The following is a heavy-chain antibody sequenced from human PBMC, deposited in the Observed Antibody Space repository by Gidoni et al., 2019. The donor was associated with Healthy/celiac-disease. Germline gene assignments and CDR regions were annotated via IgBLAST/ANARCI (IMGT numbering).Heavy chain of an antibody. CDR3: ARDLVPAAIPHYYYYGMDV. Sequence: EVQLVESGGGLVKPGGSLRLSCAASGFTFSSYSMNWVRQAPGKGLEWVSSISSSSSYRYYADSVKGRFTISRDNAKNSLYLQMNSLRAEDTAVYYCARDLVPAAIPHYYYYGMDVWGQGTTVTVSS. D-gene: IGHD2-2*01. J-gene: IGHJ6*02. V-gene: IGHV3-21*01. CDR1: GFTFSSYS. CDR2: ISSSSSYR.